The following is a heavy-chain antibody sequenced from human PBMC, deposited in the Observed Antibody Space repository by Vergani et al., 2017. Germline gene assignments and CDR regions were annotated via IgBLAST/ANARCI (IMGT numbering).Heavy chain of an antibody. CDR1: GGSFSGYY. J-gene: IGHJ4*02. CDR2: TNHSGST. Sequence: QVQLQQWGAGLLKPSETLSLTCAVYGGSFSGYYWSWIRQPPGKGLEWIGETNHSGSTNYNPSLKSRVTISVDTSKNQFSLKLSSVSAADTAVYYCAREVETPMVRGVIGYWGQGTLVTVSS. CDR3: AREVETPMVRGVIGY. V-gene: IGHV4-34*01. D-gene: IGHD3-10*01.